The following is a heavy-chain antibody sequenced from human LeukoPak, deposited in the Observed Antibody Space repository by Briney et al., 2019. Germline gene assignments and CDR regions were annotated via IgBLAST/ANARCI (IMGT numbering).Heavy chain of an antibody. Sequence: SETLSLTCTVSGGSISSYYWSWIRQPPGKGLEWIRYFYYRGSTNYNPSLKSRVTISVDTSKNQFSLKLSSVTAADTAVYYCATYQLSGYFDYWGQGTLVSVSS. CDR3: ATYQLSGYFDY. CDR1: GGSISSYY. D-gene: IGHD2-2*01. J-gene: IGHJ4*02. V-gene: IGHV4-59*01. CDR2: FYYRGST.